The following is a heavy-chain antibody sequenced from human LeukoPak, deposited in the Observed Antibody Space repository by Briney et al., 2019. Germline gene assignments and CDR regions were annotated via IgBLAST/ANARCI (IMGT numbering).Heavy chain of an antibody. Sequence: SETLSLTCAVSGGSISSSGYSWSWIRQPPGMGLEWVGYIYHTGSTYYNPSLKSRVTISLDRSKNQFSLKLSSVTAADTAVYYCASVGYGDYALDYWGQGTLVTVSS. D-gene: IGHD4-17*01. CDR3: ASVGYGDYALDY. CDR1: GGSISSSGYS. J-gene: IGHJ4*02. CDR2: IYHTGST. V-gene: IGHV4-30-2*01.